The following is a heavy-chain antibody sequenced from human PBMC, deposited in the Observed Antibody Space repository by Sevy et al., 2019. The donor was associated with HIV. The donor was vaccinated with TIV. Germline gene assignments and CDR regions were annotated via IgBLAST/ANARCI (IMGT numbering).Heavy chain of an antibody. CDR2: ISPLNGDT. CDR1: GCIFSTYR. J-gene: IGHJ4*02. Sequence: ASVKVSCEASGCIFSTYRISWVRQAPGQGLEWLGWISPLNGDTNYVQRFQGRVTMITDTSTSTAFMELRSLRADDTAVYYCARAYCSGGRCYSLAYWGQGTLVTVSS. CDR3: ARAYCSGGRCYSLAY. D-gene: IGHD2-15*01. V-gene: IGHV1-18*01.